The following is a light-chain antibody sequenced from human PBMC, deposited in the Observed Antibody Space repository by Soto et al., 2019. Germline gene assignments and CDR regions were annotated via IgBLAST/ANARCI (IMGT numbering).Light chain of an antibody. CDR1: QTISSW. Sequence: DIQMTQSPSTLSGSVGDRVTITCRASQTISSWLAWYQQKPGKAPKLRIYKASTLKSGVPSMFSGSGSGPEFTLTSNILQSDDFATDYYQHYIRYSHACGQGTNVEL. J-gene: IGKJ1*01. V-gene: IGKV1-5*03. CDR3: QHYIRYSHA. CDR2: KAS.